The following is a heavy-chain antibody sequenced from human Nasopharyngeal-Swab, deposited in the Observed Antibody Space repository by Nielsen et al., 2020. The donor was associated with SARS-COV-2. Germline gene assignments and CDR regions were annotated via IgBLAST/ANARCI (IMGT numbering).Heavy chain of an antibody. D-gene: IGHD6-19*01. Sequence: WVRQAPGQGLEWMGRMYPISGNTGYAQKFQGRVTMTRNTSISTAYMELSSLRSEDTAVYYCARGLYSSGFSYYYYGMDVWGQGTTVTVSS. CDR3: ARGLYSSGFSYYYYGMDV. V-gene: IGHV1-8*01. J-gene: IGHJ6*02. CDR2: MYPISGNT.